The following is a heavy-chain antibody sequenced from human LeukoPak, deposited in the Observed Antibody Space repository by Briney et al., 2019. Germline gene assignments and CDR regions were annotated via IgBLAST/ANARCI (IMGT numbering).Heavy chain of an antibody. CDR1: GFTFSSYS. V-gene: IGHV3-21*01. CDR2: ISSSSSYI. J-gene: IGHJ4*02. D-gene: IGHD3-16*02. CDR3: ARAGPCDYVWGSYRPFDY. Sequence: GGSLRLSCAASGFTFSSYSMNWVRQAPGKGLEWVSSISSSSSYIYYADSVKGRFTISRDNAKNSLYLQMNSLRAEDTAVYYCARAGPCDYVWGSYRPFDYWAREPWSPSPQ.